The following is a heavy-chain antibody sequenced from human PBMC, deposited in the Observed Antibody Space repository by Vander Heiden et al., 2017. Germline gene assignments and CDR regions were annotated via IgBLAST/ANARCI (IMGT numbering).Heavy chain of an antibody. CDR1: GFPFSNYW. CDR2: INSDGSST. V-gene: IGHV3-74*01. CDR3: AWIFGARGTDV. D-gene: IGHD3-3*01. Sequence: EVQLVESGGGLVEPGGSLRLSCAASGFPFSNYWMHGVRQAPGKGLVWVSRINSDGSSTSYADSVKGRFTISRDNAKKKLYLRMNSLRAEDTAVYYCAWIFGARGTDVWGQGTTVIVSS. J-gene: IGHJ6*02.